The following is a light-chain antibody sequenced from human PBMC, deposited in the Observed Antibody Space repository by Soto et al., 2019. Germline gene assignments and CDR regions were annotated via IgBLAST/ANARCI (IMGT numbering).Light chain of an antibody. J-gene: IGLJ3*02. V-gene: IGLV7-43*01. CDR3: LLFYDETWV. Sequence: QTVVTQEPSLTVSPGGTVTLTCASSTGAVTSGYFPNWFQRKPGQAPRALIYSTNNKHSWTPARFSGSLLGGKAALTLSGVQPEDEADYCCLLFYDETWVFGGGTQLTVL. CDR1: TGAVTSGYF. CDR2: STN.